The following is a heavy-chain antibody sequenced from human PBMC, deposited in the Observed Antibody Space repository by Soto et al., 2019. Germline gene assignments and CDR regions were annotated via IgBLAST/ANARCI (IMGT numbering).Heavy chain of an antibody. CDR3: ARVSGSTRQFVP. Sequence: ASVKVSCKASGGTFSSYAISWVRQAPGQGLEWMGGIIPIFGTANYAQKFQGRVTITADESTSTAYMELSSLRSEDTAVYYCARVSGSTRQFVPWGKGTLVTVSS. J-gene: IGHJ5*02. CDR2: IIPIFGTA. D-gene: IGHD2-2*01. V-gene: IGHV1-69*13. CDR1: GGTFSSYA.